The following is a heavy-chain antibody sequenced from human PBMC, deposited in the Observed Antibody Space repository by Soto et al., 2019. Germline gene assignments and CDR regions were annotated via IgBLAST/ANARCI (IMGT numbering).Heavy chain of an antibody. Sequence: QITLKESGPTLVKPTQTLTLTCTFSGVSLSISGVGVGWIRQPPGKALEWLALSYWDDDKRYSPSLKSRLISTKNTDKNQVVLTMTNSSPVDRAPYYCAHRRYYYGSGDLFDCWGQGALVTFCS. D-gene: IGHD3-10*01. CDR3: AHRRYYYGSGDLFDC. CDR1: GVSLSISGVG. V-gene: IGHV2-5*02. J-gene: IGHJ4*02. CDR2: SYWDDDK.